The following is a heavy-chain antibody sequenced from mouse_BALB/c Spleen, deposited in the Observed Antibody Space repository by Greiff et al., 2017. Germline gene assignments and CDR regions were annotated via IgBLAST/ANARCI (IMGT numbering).Heavy chain of an antibody. V-gene: IGHV1-4*01. Sequence: QVHVKQSGAELARPGASVKMSCKASGYTFTSYTMHWVKQRPGQGLEWIGYINPSSGYTNYNQKFKDKATLTADKSSSTAYMQLSSLTSEDSAVYYCARPGWEDGYYDSMDYWGQGTSVTVSS. CDR1: GYTFTSYT. J-gene: IGHJ4*01. CDR2: INPSSGYT. CDR3: ARPGWEDGYYDSMDY. D-gene: IGHD2-3*01.